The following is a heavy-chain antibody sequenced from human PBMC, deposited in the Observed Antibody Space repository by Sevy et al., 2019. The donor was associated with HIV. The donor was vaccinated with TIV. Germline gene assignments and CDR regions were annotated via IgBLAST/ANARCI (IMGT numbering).Heavy chain of an antibody. J-gene: IGHJ4*02. Sequence: SETLSLTCTVSGGSVSSGSYYWSWIRQPPGKGLEWIGYIYYSGSTNYNPSLKSRVPISVDTSKNQFSLKLSSVTAADTAVYYCARALYCSGGSCYHLFDYWGQGTLVTVSS. D-gene: IGHD2-15*01. V-gene: IGHV4-61*01. CDR3: ARALYCSGGSCYHLFDY. CDR2: IYYSGST. CDR1: GGSVSSGSYY.